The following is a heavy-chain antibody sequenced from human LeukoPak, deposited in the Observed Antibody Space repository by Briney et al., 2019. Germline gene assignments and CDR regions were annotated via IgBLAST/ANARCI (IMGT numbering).Heavy chain of an antibody. D-gene: IGHD5-24*01. CDR1: GYTFTSYA. V-gene: IGHV7-4-1*02. Sequence: ASVKVSCKASGYTFTSYAMNWVRQAPGQGLEWMGWINTNTGNPTYAQGFTGRFVFSLDTSVSTAYLQISSLKAEDTAVYYCARVKRPGEMATIKDASSPLDYWGQGTLVTVSS. J-gene: IGHJ4*02. CDR2: INTNTGNP. CDR3: ARVKRPGEMATIKDASSPLDY.